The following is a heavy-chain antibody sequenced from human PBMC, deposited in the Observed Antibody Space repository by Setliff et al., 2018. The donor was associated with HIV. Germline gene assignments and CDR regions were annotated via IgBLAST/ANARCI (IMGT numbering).Heavy chain of an antibody. V-gene: IGHV3-49*03. J-gene: IGHJ4*02. CDR1: GFTFGNYA. CDR3: IRPLWYNNGWTFDN. D-gene: IGHD6-19*01. Sequence: PGGSLRLSCLGSGFTFGNYAVSWFRQAPGKGLEWISFIRSKTFGGTAEYAASVKGRFTISRDDSISVAYLQLNSLKTDDTAVYYCIRPLWYNNGWTFDNWGQGTLVTVSS. CDR2: IRSKTFGGTA.